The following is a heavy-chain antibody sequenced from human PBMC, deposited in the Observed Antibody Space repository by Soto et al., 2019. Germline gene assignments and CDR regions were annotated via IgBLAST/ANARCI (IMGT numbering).Heavy chain of an antibody. CDR2: INAGNGNT. V-gene: IGHV1-3*01. CDR3: ARGVRKQWLNYDAFDI. CDR1: GYTFTSYA. Sequence: ASVKVSCKASGYTFTSYAMHWVRQAPGQRLEWMGWINAGNGNTKYSQKFQGRVTITRDTSASTAYMELSSLRSEDTAVYYCARGVRKQWLNYDAFDIWGQGTMVTVS. D-gene: IGHD6-19*01. J-gene: IGHJ3*02.